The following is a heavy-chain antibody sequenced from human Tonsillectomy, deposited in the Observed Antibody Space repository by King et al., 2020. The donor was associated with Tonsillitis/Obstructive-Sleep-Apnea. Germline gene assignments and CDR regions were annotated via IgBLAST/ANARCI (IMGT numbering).Heavy chain of an antibody. D-gene: IGHD5-24*01. CDR2: ISYDGSDK. V-gene: IGHV3-30*04. CDR3: ARGEMATISPAFDI. J-gene: IGHJ3*02. CDR1: GVTFRHYA. Sequence: QLVQSGGGVVQPGRSRRLSCVASGVTFRHYAMHWVRQSRGKGLEWAALISYDGSDKYYADSVKGRFTVSRDNSKNTLYLQMNFLRPEDTAVYYCARGEMATISPAFDIWGPGTMLTVSS.